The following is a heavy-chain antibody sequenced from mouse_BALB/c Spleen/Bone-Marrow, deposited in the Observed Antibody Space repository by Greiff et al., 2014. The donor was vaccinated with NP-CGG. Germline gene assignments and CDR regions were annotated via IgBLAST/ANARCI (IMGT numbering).Heavy chain of an antibody. Sequence: QVQLQQSGAELVRPGASVKLSCKASGYTFTSYWINWMRQRPGQGLKWIGNIYPSDSYTNYNQKFKDKATLTVDKSSSTAYMQLSSPTSEDSAVYYCTRSGGYYFDYWGQGTTLTVSS. V-gene: IGHV1-69*02. J-gene: IGHJ2*01. CDR2: IYPSDSYT. CDR1: GYTFTSYW. CDR3: TRSGGYYFDY.